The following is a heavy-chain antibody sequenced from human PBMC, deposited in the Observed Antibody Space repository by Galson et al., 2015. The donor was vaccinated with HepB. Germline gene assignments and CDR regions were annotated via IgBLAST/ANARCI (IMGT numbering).Heavy chain of an antibody. V-gene: IGHV3-33*01. Sequence: SLRLSCAASGFTFSSYGMHWVRQAPGRGLEWVAVIWYDGSNKYYADSVKGRFTISRDNSKNTLYLQINSLRAEDTAVYYCARIGYCSSTSCYDFYYMDVWGKGTTVTVSS. D-gene: IGHD2-2*01. CDR2: IWYDGSNK. CDR1: GFTFSSYG. J-gene: IGHJ6*03. CDR3: ARIGYCSSTSCYDFYYMDV.